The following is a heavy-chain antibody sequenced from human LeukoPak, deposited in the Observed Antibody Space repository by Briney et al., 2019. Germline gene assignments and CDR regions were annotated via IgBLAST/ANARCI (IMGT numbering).Heavy chain of an antibody. V-gene: IGHV3-23*01. CDR3: AGGGILEWGGFDP. J-gene: IGHJ5*02. CDR2: ISGTTDVA. CDR1: GFNFDTFA. D-gene: IGHD3-3*01. Sequence: GGSMRLSCEASGFNFDTFAMSWVRQPPGKGLEWVSSISGTTDVAYYADSVKGRFTISRDNSKNTLYLQMNRLRVEDTAIYYCAGGGILEWGGFDPWGQGSLVTVSS.